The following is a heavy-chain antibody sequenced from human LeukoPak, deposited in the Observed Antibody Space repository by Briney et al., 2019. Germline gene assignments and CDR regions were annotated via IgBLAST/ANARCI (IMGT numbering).Heavy chain of an antibody. CDR3: ARKVPNDSSGYYYRGQFDP. Sequence: ASLKVSCKASGYIFTDYYMHWVRQAPGQGLEWMGWINPNTGATNYAQKFQGRVTMTRDTSITTAYMELSSLRSEDTAVYYCARKVPNDSSGYYYRGQFDPWGQGTLVTVSS. CDR1: GYIFTDYY. V-gene: IGHV1-2*02. D-gene: IGHD3-22*01. J-gene: IGHJ5*02. CDR2: INPNTGAT.